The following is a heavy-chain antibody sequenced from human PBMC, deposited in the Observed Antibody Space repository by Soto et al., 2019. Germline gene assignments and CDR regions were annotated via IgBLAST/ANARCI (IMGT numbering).Heavy chain of an antibody. V-gene: IGHV3-11*01. D-gene: IGHD3-3*01. CDR2: ISSSGSTI. CDR3: ARRFLEWLPHYYYYYMDV. Sequence: GSLRLSCAASGFTFSDYYMSWIRQAPGKVLEWVSYISSSGSTIYYADSVKGRFTISKDNAKNSLYLQMNSLRAEDTAVYYCARRFLEWLPHYYYYYMDVWGKGTTVTVSS. CDR1: GFTFSDYY. J-gene: IGHJ6*03.